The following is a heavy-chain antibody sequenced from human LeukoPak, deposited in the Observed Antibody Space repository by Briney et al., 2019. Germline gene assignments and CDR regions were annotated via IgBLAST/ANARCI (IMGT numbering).Heavy chain of an antibody. CDR2: IYPGDSDT. CDR1: GYTFTSYR. J-gene: IGHJ5*02. V-gene: IGHV5-51*01. Sequence: PGASLQISCKGSGYTFTSYRIGWVRQLPGKGLEWMGIIYPGDSDTRYSPSFQGQVTISADKSISTAYLQWSSLKASDTAMYYCARRDGSGLYNWFDPWGQGTLVTVSS. CDR3: ARRDGSGLYNWFDP. D-gene: IGHD3-10*01.